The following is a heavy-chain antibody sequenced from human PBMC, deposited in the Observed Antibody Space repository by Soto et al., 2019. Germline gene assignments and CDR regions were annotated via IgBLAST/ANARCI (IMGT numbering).Heavy chain of an antibody. CDR1: GYTFTNYG. J-gene: IGHJ5*02. Sequence: ASVKVSCKASGYTFTNYGVTWVRQAPGQGLEWMGWIAGYNGETRYGQKFQGRVTMTRDTVTTTAYMELRSLRSDDTAVYYCARNAYCDGDCSSALGNWFDPWGQGSLVTVSS. CDR2: IAGYNGET. D-gene: IGHD2-21*02. V-gene: IGHV1-18*04. CDR3: ARNAYCDGDCSSALGNWFDP.